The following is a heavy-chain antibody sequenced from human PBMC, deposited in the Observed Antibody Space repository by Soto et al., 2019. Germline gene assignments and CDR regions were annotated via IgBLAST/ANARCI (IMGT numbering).Heavy chain of an antibody. CDR1: GGTFSSHV. D-gene: IGHD2-15*01. Sequence: QVQLVQSGPEVKKPGSSVKVSCKASGGTFSSHVFTWVRQAPGRGLEWMGGIIPMFGTANHAQKFQGRVTLIAAESTNTAYLELSSLRSEDTAVYYCARGSRDCSGGTCFPLPTAEYFRHWGQGTLITVSS. CDR2: IIPMFGTA. CDR3: ARGSRDCSGGTCFPLPTAEYFRH. V-gene: IGHV1-69*01. J-gene: IGHJ1*01.